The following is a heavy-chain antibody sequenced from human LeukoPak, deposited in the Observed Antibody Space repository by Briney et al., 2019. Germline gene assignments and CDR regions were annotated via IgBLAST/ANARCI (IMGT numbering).Heavy chain of an antibody. CDR2: ITATTSST. CDR1: GFTFSIYA. D-gene: IGHD3-22*01. CDR3: ARYPHIYDISGWAH. Sequence: PGGSLRLSCAASGFTFSIYAMHWVRQAPGKGLEWVSTITATTSSTSYADSVKGRFTISRDNSKNTLYLQMNSLRAEDTAVYYCARYPHIYDISGWAHWGQGTLVTVSS. V-gene: IGHV3-23*01. J-gene: IGHJ4*02.